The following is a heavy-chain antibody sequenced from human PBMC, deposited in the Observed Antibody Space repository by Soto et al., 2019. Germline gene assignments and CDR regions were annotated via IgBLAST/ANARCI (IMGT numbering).Heavy chain of an antibody. CDR2: ISWSSSST. CDR1: GFMFGDYA. Sequence: EVRLVESGGTLVQPGRSLRLSCAGSGFMFGDYAMHWVRQAPGKGLEWVSGISWSSSSTAYADSVKGRFTISRDDAKNSLYLQMNSLRPEDTAFYYCAKMMGGTHSFDYWGQGILVTVSS. J-gene: IGHJ4*02. V-gene: IGHV3-9*01. CDR3: AKMMGGTHSFDY. D-gene: IGHD1-7*01.